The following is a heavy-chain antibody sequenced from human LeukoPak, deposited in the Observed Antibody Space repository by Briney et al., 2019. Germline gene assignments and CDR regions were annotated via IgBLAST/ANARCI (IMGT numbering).Heavy chain of an antibody. Sequence: SETLSLTCTVSGGSITNYYWSWIRQPPRKGLEWIGYIYYTGSTNYNPSLKSRVTISVDTSKNQFSLKLSSVTAADTAVYYCARVQIGYSYGLFDYWGQGTLVTVSS. CDR3: ARVQIGYSYGLFDY. CDR2: IYYTGST. J-gene: IGHJ4*02. V-gene: IGHV4-59*01. CDR1: GGSITNYY. D-gene: IGHD5-18*01.